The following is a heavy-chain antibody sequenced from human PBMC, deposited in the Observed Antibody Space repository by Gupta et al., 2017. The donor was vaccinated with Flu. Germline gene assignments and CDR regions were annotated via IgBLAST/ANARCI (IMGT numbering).Heavy chain of an antibody. CDR3: ARVVSLYDYGGFDY. J-gene: IGHJ4*02. D-gene: IGHD4-17*01. Sequence: EVQLVESGGGLVKPGGSLSLSCAASGSPFSSYSMNWVRQAPGKGLEWVSSISSSSSYIDYADSVKGRFTISRDNAKNSLYLQMNSLRAEDTAVYYCARVVSLYDYGGFDYWGQGTLVTVSS. V-gene: IGHV3-21*01. CDR1: GSPFSSYS. CDR2: ISSSSSYI.